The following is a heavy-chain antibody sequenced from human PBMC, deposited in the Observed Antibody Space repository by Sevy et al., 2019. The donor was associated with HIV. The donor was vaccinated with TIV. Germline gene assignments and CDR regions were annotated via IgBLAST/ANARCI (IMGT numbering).Heavy chain of an antibody. Sequence: GGSLRLSCAASGFTFSSYAMHWVRQAPGKGLEWVGFIWHDGSQKYYADSVKGRFTVSRDNSKNTLYAQMNSLRAEDTAVYYCAKDHNLWSEGGFLHHWGQGTLVTVSS. CDR3: AKDHNLWSEGGFLHH. D-gene: IGHD3-10*01. V-gene: IGHV3-30*02. CDR2: IWHDGSQK. J-gene: IGHJ1*01. CDR1: GFTFSSYA.